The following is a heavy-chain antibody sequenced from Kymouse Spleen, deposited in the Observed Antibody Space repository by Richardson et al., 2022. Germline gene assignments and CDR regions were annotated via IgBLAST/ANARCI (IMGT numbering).Heavy chain of an antibody. J-gene: IGHJ3*02. CDR1: GFTFSSYA. V-gene: IGHV3-64*02. Sequence: EVQLVESGEGLVQPGGSLRLSCAASGFTFSSYAMHWVRQAPGKGLEYVSAISSNGGSTYYADSVKGRFTISRDNSKNTLYLQMGSLRAEDMAVYYCARGVGADAFDIWGQGTMVTVSS. D-gene: IGHD1-26*01. CDR3: ARGVGADAFDI. CDR2: ISSNGGST.